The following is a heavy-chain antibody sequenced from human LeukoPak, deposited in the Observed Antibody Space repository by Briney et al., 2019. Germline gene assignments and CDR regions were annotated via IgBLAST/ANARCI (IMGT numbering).Heavy chain of an antibody. Sequence: PGGSLRLSCTASGFIFSDYGIHWVRQAPGKGLEWVAVISYDGSNKYYADSVKGRFTISRDNSKNTLYLQMNSLRAEDTAVYYCAKSSIAAAGTSWFDPWGQGTLVTVSS. V-gene: IGHV3-30*18. CDR1: GFIFSDYG. CDR2: ISYDGSNK. CDR3: AKSSIAAAGTSWFDP. J-gene: IGHJ5*02. D-gene: IGHD6-13*01.